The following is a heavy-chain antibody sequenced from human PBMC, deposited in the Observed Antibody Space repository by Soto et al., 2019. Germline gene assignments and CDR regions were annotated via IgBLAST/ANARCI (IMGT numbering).Heavy chain of an antibody. CDR2: FDPEDGET. J-gene: IGHJ4*02. V-gene: IGHV1-24*01. CDR3: ARDLLSLVRGNADY. D-gene: IGHD3-10*01. Sequence: ASVKVSCKVSGYTLTGLSMHWVRQAPGKGLEWMGGFDPEDGETIYAQKFQGRVTMTEGTSTDTAYMELSSLRSEDTAVYYCARDLLSLVRGNADYWGQGTLVTVSS. CDR1: GYTLTGLS.